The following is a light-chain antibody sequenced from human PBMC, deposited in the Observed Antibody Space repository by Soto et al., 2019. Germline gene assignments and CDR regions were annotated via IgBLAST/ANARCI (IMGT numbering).Light chain of an antibody. Sequence: ILMTQSPATLSVSPGERATLSCRASQSVSNNLAWYQQKPGQAPRLLIYDASTRATGIPARFIGSGSGTEFTLTISGLQSEDFAVYYCQQYNIWPPWTFGQGTKVEVK. CDR2: DAS. CDR1: QSVSNN. CDR3: QQYNIWPPWT. J-gene: IGKJ1*01. V-gene: IGKV3-15*01.